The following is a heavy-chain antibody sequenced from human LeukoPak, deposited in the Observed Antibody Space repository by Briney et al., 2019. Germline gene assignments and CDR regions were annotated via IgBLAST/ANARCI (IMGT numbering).Heavy chain of an antibody. Sequence: SETLSLTCTVSGGSISSGSYYWTWIRQPAGKGLEWLGHLYTSGTTSYNPSLQSRVTISADTAKPQFSLRLTSVTAADTAVYYCARAGGSVGWYGTIDSWGQGTLVTVSS. CDR1: GGSISSGSYY. J-gene: IGHJ4*02. V-gene: IGHV4-61*09. CDR3: ARAGGSVGWYGTIDS. D-gene: IGHD6-19*01. CDR2: LYTSGTT.